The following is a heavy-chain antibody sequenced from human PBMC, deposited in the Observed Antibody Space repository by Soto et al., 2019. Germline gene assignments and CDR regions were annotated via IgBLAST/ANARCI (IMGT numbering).Heavy chain of an antibody. J-gene: IGHJ4*02. Sequence: QVQLQESGPGLVKPSQTLSLTCTVSGGSISSGGYYWSWIRQHPGKGLEWIGYIYYSGSTYYNPSLTSRVTISVDTSKNQFSLKLSSVTAADTAVYYCARVLGKYYDFWSGPQSATLFDYWGQGTLVIVSS. V-gene: IGHV4-31*03. D-gene: IGHD3-3*01. CDR1: GGSISSGGYY. CDR3: ARVLGKYYDFWSGPQSATLFDY. CDR2: IYYSGST.